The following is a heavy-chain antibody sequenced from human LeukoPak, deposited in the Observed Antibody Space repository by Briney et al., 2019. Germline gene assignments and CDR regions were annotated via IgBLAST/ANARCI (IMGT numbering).Heavy chain of an antibody. J-gene: IGHJ5*02. CDR3: AKDEGYYEFDP. CDR1: GFTFSSYG. Sequence: PGGSLRLSCAASGFTFSSYGMHWVRQAPGKGLEWVAVISYDGSNKYYADSVKGRFTISRDNSKNTLYLQMNSLRAEDTAVYYCAKDEGYYEFDPWGQGTLVTVSS. CDR2: ISYDGSNK. V-gene: IGHV3-30*18. D-gene: IGHD3-3*01.